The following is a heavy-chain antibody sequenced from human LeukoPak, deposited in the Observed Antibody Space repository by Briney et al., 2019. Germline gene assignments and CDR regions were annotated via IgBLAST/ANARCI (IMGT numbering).Heavy chain of an antibody. Sequence: ASVKVSCKASGGTFSSYAISWVRQAPGQGLEWMGGIIPIFGTANYAQKFQGRVTITTDESTSTAYMELSSLRSEDTAVYYCARDLGWELLNGNWFDPWGQGTLVTVSS. CDR2: IIPIFGTA. J-gene: IGHJ5*02. D-gene: IGHD1-26*01. V-gene: IGHV1-69*05. CDR1: GGTFSSYA. CDR3: ARDLGWELLNGNWFDP.